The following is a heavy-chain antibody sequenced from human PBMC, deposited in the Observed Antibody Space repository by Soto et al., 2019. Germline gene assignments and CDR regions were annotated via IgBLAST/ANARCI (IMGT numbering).Heavy chain of an antibody. Sequence: GESLKISCEGSGYTFTTSWIAWVRQMPGKGLEWMAIINPADSDTRYSPSFQGQVTISVDKSIRTAHLQWSSLKASDTAMYYCARPDSTGYYISWGQGTLVTVSS. D-gene: IGHD3-22*01. V-gene: IGHV5-51*01. CDR1: GYTFTTSW. CDR2: INPADSDT. J-gene: IGHJ5*02. CDR3: ARPDSTGYYIS.